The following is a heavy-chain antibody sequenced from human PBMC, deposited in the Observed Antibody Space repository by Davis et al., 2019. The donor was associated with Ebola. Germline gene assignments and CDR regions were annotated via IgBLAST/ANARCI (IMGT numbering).Heavy chain of an antibody. CDR2: ISSSSITI. Sequence: PGGPLRLSCAASGFTFTRYSMNWVRQAPGKGLEWASYISSSSITIYYADSVKGRFTISRDNAKNSLYQQMNSLRDEDTAVYFCARAGVNSYDSSGYYYDYWGQGTLVTVSS. CDR3: ARAGVNSYDSSGYYYDY. J-gene: IGHJ4*02. CDR1: GFTFTRYS. D-gene: IGHD3-22*01. V-gene: IGHV3-48*02.